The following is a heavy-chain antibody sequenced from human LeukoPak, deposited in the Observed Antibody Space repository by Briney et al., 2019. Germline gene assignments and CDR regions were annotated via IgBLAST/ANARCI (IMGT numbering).Heavy chain of an antibody. CDR3: ARGEGHGDFDS. J-gene: IGHJ4*02. CDR2: IIPMFGTA. CDR1: GGTFSSYA. V-gene: IGHV1-69*06. Sequence: ASVKVSCKASGGTFSSYAINWVRQAPGQGLEWMGEIIPMFGTADFAQNFQGRVTITADKSTSTAYMELSSLRSEDTAVYYCARGEGHGDFDSWGQGTLVTVSS. D-gene: IGHD1-26*01.